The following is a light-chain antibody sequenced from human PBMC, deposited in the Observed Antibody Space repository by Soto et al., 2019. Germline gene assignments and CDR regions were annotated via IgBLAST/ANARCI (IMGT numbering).Light chain of an antibody. J-gene: IGLJ3*02. CDR3: CSYAGRYRV. CDR2: DVS. CDR1: SSDVGGYNY. V-gene: IGLV2-11*01. Sequence: QSALTQPRSVSGSPGQSVTISCTGTSSDVGGYNYVSWYQQYPGKAPKPMIYDVSKRPSGVPDRFSGSKSGNTASLTISGLQAEDEADYYCCSYAGRYRVFGGGTKLTVL.